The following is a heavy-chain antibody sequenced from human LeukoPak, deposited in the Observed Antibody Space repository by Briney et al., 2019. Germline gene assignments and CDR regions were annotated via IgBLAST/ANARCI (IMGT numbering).Heavy chain of an antibody. D-gene: IGHD5-18*01. V-gene: IGHV4-61*02. CDR1: GGSISSGSYY. CDR3: ARGPALQLWFS. J-gene: IGHJ4*02. Sequence: PSETLSLICTVSGGSISSGSYYWSWIRQPAGKGLEWIGRIYTSGITNYNPSLKTRVTISADTTKNQFSLKLSSVTAADTAVYYCARGPALQLWFSWGQGTLVTVSS. CDR2: IYTSGIT.